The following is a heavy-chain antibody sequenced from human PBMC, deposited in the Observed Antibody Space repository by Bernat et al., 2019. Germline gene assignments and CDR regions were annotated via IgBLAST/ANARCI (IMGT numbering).Heavy chain of an antibody. CDR3: AYVPHPKNICSASSGYLPAFDI. CDR2: ISAYNGNT. V-gene: IGHV1-18*01. D-gene: IGHD3-22*01. Sequence: QVQLVQSGAEVKKPGASVKVSCKASGYTFTSYGISWVRQAPGQGLEWMGWISAYNGNTNYAQKLQGRVTMTTDTSTSTAYMELRSLRSDDTAVYYCAYVPHPKNICSASSGYLPAFDIWGQGTMVTVSS. CDR1: GYTFTSYG. J-gene: IGHJ3*02.